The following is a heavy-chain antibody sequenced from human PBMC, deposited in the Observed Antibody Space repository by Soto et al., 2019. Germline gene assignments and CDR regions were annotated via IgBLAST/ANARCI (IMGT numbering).Heavy chain of an antibody. D-gene: IGHD3-22*01. Sequence: ASVKVSCKASGYTFTSYDINWVRQATGQGLEWMGWMNPNSGNTGYAQKFQGRVTMTRNTSISTAYMELSSLRSEDTAVYYCARGLDSSGDFDYWGQGTLVTVTS. J-gene: IGHJ4*02. CDR2: MNPNSGNT. V-gene: IGHV1-8*01. CDR3: ARGLDSSGDFDY. CDR1: GYTFTSYD.